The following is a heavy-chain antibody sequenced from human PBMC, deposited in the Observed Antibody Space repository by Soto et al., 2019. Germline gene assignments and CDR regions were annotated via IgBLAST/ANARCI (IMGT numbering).Heavy chain of an antibody. V-gene: IGHV3-21*01. Sequence: GGSLRLSCAASGFTFSSYSMNWVRQAPGKGLEWVSSISSSSSYIYYADSVKGRFTISRDNAKNSLYLQMNSLRAEDTAVYYCARASSGWYEGPISYWGQGTLVTVSS. J-gene: IGHJ4*02. CDR3: ARASSGWYEGPISY. CDR1: GFTFSSYS. CDR2: ISSSSSYI. D-gene: IGHD6-19*01.